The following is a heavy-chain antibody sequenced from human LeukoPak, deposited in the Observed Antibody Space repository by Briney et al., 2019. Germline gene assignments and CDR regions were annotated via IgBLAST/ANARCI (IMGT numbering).Heavy chain of an antibody. CDR1: GGTFSSYT. J-gene: IGHJ4*02. Sequence: SVKVSCKASGGTFSSYTISWVRQAPGQGLEWMGRIIPILGIANYAQKFQGRVTITADKSTSTAYMELSSLRSEDTAVYYCARDPHGLDNWNDGGAFDYWGQGTLVTVSS. CDR3: ARDPHGLDNWNDGGAFDY. CDR2: IIPILGIA. D-gene: IGHD1-1*01. V-gene: IGHV1-69*04.